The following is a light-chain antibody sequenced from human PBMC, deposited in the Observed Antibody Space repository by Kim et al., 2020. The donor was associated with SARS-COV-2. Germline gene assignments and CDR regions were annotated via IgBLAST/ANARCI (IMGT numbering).Light chain of an antibody. CDR2: DNY. Sequence: GQRVTISCSGSSSNIENDFVSWYQLVPGAAPKLVIYDNYYRPSGIPDRFSASKSGTSATLDITGLQIGDEATYYCETWDTSVRAVVFGGGTQLTVL. J-gene: IGLJ2*01. CDR1: SSNIENDF. V-gene: IGLV1-51*01. CDR3: ETWDTSVRAVV.